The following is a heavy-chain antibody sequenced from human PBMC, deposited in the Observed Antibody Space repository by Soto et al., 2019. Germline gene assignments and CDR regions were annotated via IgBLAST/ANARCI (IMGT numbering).Heavy chain of an antibody. CDR1: GYTFTSYD. D-gene: IGHD6-13*01. Sequence: ASVKVSCKASGYTFTSYDINWVRQATGQGLEWMGWMNPNSGNTGYAQKFQGRVTMTRNTSISTAYMELSSLRSEDTAVYYCARVNRVAEAGTFYYGMDVSGQGTKVT. CDR2: MNPNSGNT. V-gene: IGHV1-8*01. J-gene: IGHJ6*02. CDR3: ARVNRVAEAGTFYYGMDV.